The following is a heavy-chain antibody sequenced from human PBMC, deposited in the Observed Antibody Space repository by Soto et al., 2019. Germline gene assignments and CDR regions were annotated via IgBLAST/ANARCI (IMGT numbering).Heavy chain of an antibody. CDR1: GYSFTSYW. V-gene: IGHV5-10-1*01. J-gene: IGHJ6*02. CDR2: IDPSDSYT. D-gene: IGHD5-18*01. Sequence: GESLKISCKGSGYSFTSYWISWVRQMPGKGLEWMGRIDPSDSYTNYSPSFQGHVTISADKSISTAYLQWSSLKASDTAMYYCARHLEMDTHYYYYGMDVWGQGTTVTVYS. CDR3: ARHLEMDTHYYYYGMDV.